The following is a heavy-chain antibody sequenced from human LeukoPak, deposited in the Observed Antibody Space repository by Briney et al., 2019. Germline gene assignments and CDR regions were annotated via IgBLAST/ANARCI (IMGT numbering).Heavy chain of an antibody. J-gene: IGHJ4*02. CDR2: INPRSGVT. Sequence: ASVKVSCKASGYTFTGYYLHWVRQAPGQGLEWMGWINPRSGVTNSAQKFQGRVTMTRDTSISTAYMDLSSLRSDDTAVYYCARDFNVHLGDGLIDYWGQGTLVTVSS. CDR3: ARDFNVHLGDGLIDY. D-gene: IGHD3-16*02. CDR1: GYTFTGYY. V-gene: IGHV1-2*02.